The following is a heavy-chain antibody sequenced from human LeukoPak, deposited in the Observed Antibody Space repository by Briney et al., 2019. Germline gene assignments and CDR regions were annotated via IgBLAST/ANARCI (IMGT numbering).Heavy chain of an antibody. D-gene: IGHD4-17*01. CDR2: IYSAGST. Sequence: GGSLRLSCAASEFTVNNNYMSWVRQAPGKGLEWVSTIYSAGSTNYADSVKGRFTISRDNSKNTKYLQMNSLRAEDTAVYYCAGGLRSGLIDYWSQGTLVTVSS. CDR1: EFTVNNNY. CDR3: AGGLRSGLIDY. J-gene: IGHJ4*02. V-gene: IGHV3-53*01.